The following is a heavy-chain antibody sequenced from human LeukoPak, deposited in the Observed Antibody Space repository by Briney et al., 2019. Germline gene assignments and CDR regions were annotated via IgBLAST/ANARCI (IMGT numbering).Heavy chain of an antibody. V-gene: IGHV1-18*01. CDR3: ASSPKSSGYYYHLDYFDY. CDR2: ITTHNGKT. D-gene: IGHD3-22*01. CDR1: TYTFTSHG. J-gene: IGHJ4*01. Sequence: ASVKVSCTTSTYTFTSHGFSWVRHAPGQGLEWMGWITTHNGKTNYAQNVKGRVTMTTDTSTSTVYMELRSLRSDDTAVYYCASSPKSSGYYYHLDYFDYWGQGTLVTVSS.